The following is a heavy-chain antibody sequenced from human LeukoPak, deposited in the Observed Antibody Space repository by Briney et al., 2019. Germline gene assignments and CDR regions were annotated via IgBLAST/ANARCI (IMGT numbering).Heavy chain of an antibody. J-gene: IGHJ6*02. Sequence: SVKVSCKASGGTFSSYAISWVRQAPGQGLEWMGGIIPIFGTANYAQKFQGRVTITADESTSTAYMELSSLRSEDTAVYYCAMPKVVAAATSYYYGMDLWGQGPTAPVSS. CDR2: IIPIFGTA. CDR1: GGTFSSYA. V-gene: IGHV1-69*13. D-gene: IGHD2-15*01. CDR3: AMPKVVAAATSYYYGMDL.